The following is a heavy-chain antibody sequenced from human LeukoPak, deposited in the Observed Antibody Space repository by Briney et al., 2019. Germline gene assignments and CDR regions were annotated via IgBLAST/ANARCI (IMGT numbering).Heavy chain of an antibody. V-gene: IGHV4-39*07. CDR1: GGSISSSSYY. Sequence: SETLSLTCTVSGGSISSSSYYWGWIRQPPGKGLEWIGSIYYSGSTYYNPSLKSRVTISVDTSKNQFSLKLSSVTAADTAVYYCARLPYYGSGSYYRPYNWFDPWGQGTLVAVSS. CDR3: ARLPYYGSGSYYRPYNWFDP. D-gene: IGHD3-10*01. CDR2: IYYSGST. J-gene: IGHJ5*02.